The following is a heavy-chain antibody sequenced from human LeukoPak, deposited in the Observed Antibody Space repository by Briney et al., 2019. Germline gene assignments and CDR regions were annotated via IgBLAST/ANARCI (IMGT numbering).Heavy chain of an antibody. V-gene: IGHV3-30*04. D-gene: IGHD3-10*01. J-gene: IGHJ5*02. CDR2: ISYDGSNK. Sequence: GGSLRLSCAASGFTFSSYAMHWVRQAPGKGLEWVAVISYDGSNKYYADSVKGRFTISRDNSKNTLYLQMNSLRAEDTAVYYCARDGSGSYNYNWFDPWGQGTLVTVSS. CDR3: ARDGSGSYNYNWFDP. CDR1: GFTFSSYA.